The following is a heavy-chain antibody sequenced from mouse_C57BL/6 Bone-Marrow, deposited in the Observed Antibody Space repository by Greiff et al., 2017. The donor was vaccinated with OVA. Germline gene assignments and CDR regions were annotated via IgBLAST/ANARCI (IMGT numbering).Heavy chain of an antibody. CDR2: IDPETGGT. CDR3: TPDAGTGY. J-gene: IGHJ2*01. CDR1: GYTFTDYE. D-gene: IGHD3-3*01. Sequence: VKLQESGAELVRPGASVTLSCKASGYTFTDYEMHWVKQTPVHGLEWIGAIDPETGGTAYNQKFKGKAILTADKSSSTAYMELRSLTSEDSAVYYCTPDAGTGYWGQGTTLTVSS. V-gene: IGHV1-15*01.